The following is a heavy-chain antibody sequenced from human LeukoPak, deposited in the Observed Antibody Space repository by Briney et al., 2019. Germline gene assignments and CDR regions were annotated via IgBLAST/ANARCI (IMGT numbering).Heavy chain of an antibody. J-gene: IGHJ4*02. CDR1: GFTVSSNY. CDR3: ARDRMVIGEYYFDY. Sequence: PGGSLRLSCAASGFTVSSNYMSWVRQAPGKGLEWVSVIYSGGSTYYADSVKGRFTISRDNSKNTLYLQMNSLRAEDTAVYYCARDRMVIGEYYFDYWGQGTLATVSS. CDR2: IYSGGST. V-gene: IGHV3-66*01. D-gene: IGHD3-10*01.